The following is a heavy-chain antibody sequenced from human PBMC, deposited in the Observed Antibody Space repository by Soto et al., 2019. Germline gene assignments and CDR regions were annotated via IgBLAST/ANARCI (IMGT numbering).Heavy chain of an antibody. V-gene: IGHV3-23*01. Sequence: GGSLRLSCAASGFTFSSYAMSWVRQAPGKGLEWVSAISGSGGSTYYADSVKGRFTISRDNSKNTLYLQMNSLRAEDTAVYYCVNPGATSLAPYYFDYWGQGTLVTVSS. D-gene: IGHD5-12*01. CDR1: GFTFSSYA. CDR3: VNPGATSLAPYYFDY. J-gene: IGHJ4*02. CDR2: ISGSGGST.